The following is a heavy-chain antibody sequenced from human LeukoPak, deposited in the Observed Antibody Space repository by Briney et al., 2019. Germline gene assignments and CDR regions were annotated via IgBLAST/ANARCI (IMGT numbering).Heavy chain of an antibody. CDR1: GYTFTNFG. J-gene: IGHJ3*02. V-gene: IGHV1-18*01. Sequence: ASVKVSCKASGYTFTNFGISWVRQAPGQELEWMGWIRAYNGNTNYAQKLQGRVTMTTDTSTSAAYMDLRSLRSDDTAVYYCARDRKEDAFDIWGQGTMVTVSS. CDR2: IRAYNGNT. CDR3: ARDRKEDAFDI.